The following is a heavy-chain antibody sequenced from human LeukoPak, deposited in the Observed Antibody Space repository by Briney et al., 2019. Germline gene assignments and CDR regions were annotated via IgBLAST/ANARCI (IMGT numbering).Heavy chain of an antibody. CDR1: GYTFTSYY. CDR3: ARAYDFWSGRYQLGP. D-gene: IGHD3-3*01. Sequence: GASVKVSCKASGYTFTSYYMHWVRQAPGQGLEWMGIINPSGGSTSYAQKFQGRVTMTRDTSTSTVYMELSSLRSEDTAVHYCARAYDFWSGRYQLGPWGQGTLVTVSS. J-gene: IGHJ5*02. V-gene: IGHV1-46*03. CDR2: INPSGGST.